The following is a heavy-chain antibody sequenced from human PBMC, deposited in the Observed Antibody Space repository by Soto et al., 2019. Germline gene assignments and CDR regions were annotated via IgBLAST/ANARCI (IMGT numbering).Heavy chain of an antibody. CDR1: GITFGIRA. Sequence: WGSLTLSCVASGITFGIRAMTWVRHAPGAGLEWVSTSTYTDGDAKYSDSVRGRFTISRDNSKKTLYLQMSSLRVDDLAVYFCARGSRDSYPGRRIFDFWGRGTLVTVSS. V-gene: IGHV3-23*01. CDR3: ARGSRDSYPGRRIFDF. J-gene: IGHJ4*02. D-gene: IGHD3-10*01. CDR2: STYTDGDA.